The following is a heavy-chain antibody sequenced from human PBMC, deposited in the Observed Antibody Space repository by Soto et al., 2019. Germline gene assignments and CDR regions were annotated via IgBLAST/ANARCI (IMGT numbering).Heavy chain of an antibody. CDR2: IYSGGST. Sequence: GGSLRLSCAASGFTVSSNYMSWVRQAPGKGLEWVSVIYSGGSTYYADSVKGRFTISRDNSKNTLYLQMNSLRAEDTAVYYCGRLGGVTYYGMDVWGQGTTVTVSS. V-gene: IGHV3-53*01. CDR3: GRLGGVTYYGMDV. CDR1: GFTVSSNY. D-gene: IGHD5-18*01. J-gene: IGHJ6*02.